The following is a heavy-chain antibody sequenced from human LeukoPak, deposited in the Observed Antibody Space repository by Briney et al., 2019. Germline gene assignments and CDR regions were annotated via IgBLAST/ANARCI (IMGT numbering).Heavy chain of an antibody. J-gene: IGHJ4*02. CDR3: ARGRSTVTYARY. D-gene: IGHD4-17*01. CDR2: FIAYNANT. CDR1: GYTFTSYS. V-gene: IGHV1-18*01. Sequence: ASVKISCKASGYTFTSYSISWVRQAPGQGLEWMGWFIAYNANTNYAQKLQGRVTMTTDTSTSTAYMELRSLRADDTAVYYCARGRSTVTYARYWGQGTLVTVSS.